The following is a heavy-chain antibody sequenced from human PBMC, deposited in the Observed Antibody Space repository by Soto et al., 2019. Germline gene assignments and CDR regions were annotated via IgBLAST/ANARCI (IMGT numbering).Heavy chain of an antibody. D-gene: IGHD4-17*01. CDR3: ARESYGDHKYYYYYMDV. J-gene: IGHJ6*03. Sequence: SVKVSCKASGGTFSSYAISWVRQAPGQGLEWMGRIIPILGIANYAQKFQGRVTITADKSTSTAYMELSSLRSEDTAVYYCARESYGDHKYYYYYMDVWGKGTTVTVSS. CDR2: IIPILGIA. V-gene: IGHV1-69*04. CDR1: GGTFSSYA.